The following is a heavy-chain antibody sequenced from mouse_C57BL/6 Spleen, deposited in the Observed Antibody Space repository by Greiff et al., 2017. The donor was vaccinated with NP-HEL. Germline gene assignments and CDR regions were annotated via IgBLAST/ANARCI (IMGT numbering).Heavy chain of an antibody. CDR2: INPDYGTT. Sequence: EVQLQQSGPELVKPGASVKISCKASGYSFTDYNMNWVKQSNGKSLEWIGVINPDYGTTSYNQKFRGKATLTVDQSSSTAYRQVNSLTSEDSAVYYCARNYGSSYSQRYFDYWGQGTTLTVSS. D-gene: IGHD1-1*01. CDR3: ARNYGSSYSQRYFDY. J-gene: IGHJ2*01. CDR1: GYSFTDYN. V-gene: IGHV1-39*01.